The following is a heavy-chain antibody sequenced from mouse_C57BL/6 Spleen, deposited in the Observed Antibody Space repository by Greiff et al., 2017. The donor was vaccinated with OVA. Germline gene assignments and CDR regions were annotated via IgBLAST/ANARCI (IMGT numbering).Heavy chain of an antibody. D-gene: IGHD1-1*01. Sequence: VQLQQSGAELARPGASVKLSCKASGYTFTSSGISWVKQRTGQGLEWIGEIYPRSGNTYYNEKFKGKATLTADKSASTAYMELRSLTSEDSAVYFFARANYGSSTDFDYWGQGTTLTVSS. CDR1: GYTFTSSG. V-gene: IGHV1-81*01. CDR3: ARANYGSSTDFDY. CDR2: IYPRSGNT. J-gene: IGHJ2*01.